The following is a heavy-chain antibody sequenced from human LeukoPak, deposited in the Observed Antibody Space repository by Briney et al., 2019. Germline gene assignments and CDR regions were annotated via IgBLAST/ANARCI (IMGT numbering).Heavy chain of an antibody. V-gene: IGHV3-30*18. D-gene: IGHD3-3*01. Sequence: PGGSLRLSCAASGLTFSSYGMHWVRQAPGKGLEWVAVISYDGGNKYYADSVKGRFTISRDNSKNTLYLQMNSLRAEDTAVYYCAKVGTYYDFWSGYSYFDYWGQASELGVSS. CDR3: AKVGTYYDFWSGYSYFDY. CDR2: ISYDGGNK. CDR1: GLTFSSYG. J-gene: IGHJ4*02.